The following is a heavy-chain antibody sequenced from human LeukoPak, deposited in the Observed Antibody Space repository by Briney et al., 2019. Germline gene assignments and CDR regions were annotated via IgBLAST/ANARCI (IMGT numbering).Heavy chain of an antibody. CDR1: GFTFSDYY. CDR2: ISSSSSYT. CDR3: ARVSGSFNYYYYYGMDV. J-gene: IGHJ6*02. D-gene: IGHD1-26*01. V-gene: IGHV3-11*06. Sequence: GGSLRLSCAASGFTFSDYYMSWIRQAPGKGLEWVSYISSSSSYTNYADSVKGRFTISRDNAKNSLYLQMNSLRAEDTAVYYCARVSGSFNYYYYYGMDVWGQGTTVTVSS.